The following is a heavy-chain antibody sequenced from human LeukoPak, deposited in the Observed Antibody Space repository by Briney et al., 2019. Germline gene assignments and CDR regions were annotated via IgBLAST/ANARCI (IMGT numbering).Heavy chain of an antibody. CDR3: ARHRVATSPGRAFDI. D-gene: IGHD5-12*01. Sequence: SETLSLTCTVSGGSISSSSYYWGWIRQPPGKGLEWIGSIYYSGSTYYNPSLKSRVTISVDTSKNQFSLKLSSVTAADTAVYYYARHRVATSPGRAFDIWGQGTMVTVSS. V-gene: IGHV4-39*01. CDR1: GGSISSSSYY. CDR2: IYYSGST. J-gene: IGHJ3*02.